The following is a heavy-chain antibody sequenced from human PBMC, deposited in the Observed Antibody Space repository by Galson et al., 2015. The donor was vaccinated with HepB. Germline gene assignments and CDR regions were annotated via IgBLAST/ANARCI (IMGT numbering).Heavy chain of an antibody. J-gene: IGHJ4*02. CDR1: GDSFSKYA. CDR2: IIPMFRTT. V-gene: IGHV1-69*13. CDR3: ASRPLWSDHYTPLDY. Sequence: SVKVSCKASGDSFSKYALSWVRQAPGHGLEWMGGIIPMFRTTNYAQKFQGRVTITADESASTAYMELSSLRSEDTAIYYCASRPLWSDHYTPLDYWGQGALVTVSS. D-gene: IGHD3-3*01.